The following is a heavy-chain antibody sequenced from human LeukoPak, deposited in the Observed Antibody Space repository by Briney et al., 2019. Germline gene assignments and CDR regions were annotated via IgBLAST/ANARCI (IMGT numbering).Heavy chain of an antibody. D-gene: IGHD3-22*01. CDR1: GGSISSSSYY. CDR2: IYYSGST. CDR3: ARVGSSGYYRYYFDY. J-gene: IGHJ4*02. Sequence: SETLSLTCTVSGGSISSSSYYWGWIRQPPGKGLEWIGSIYYSGSTYYNPSLKSRVTISVDTPKNQFSLKLSSVTAADTAVYYCARVGSSGYYRYYFDYWGQGTLVTVSS. V-gene: IGHV4-39*07.